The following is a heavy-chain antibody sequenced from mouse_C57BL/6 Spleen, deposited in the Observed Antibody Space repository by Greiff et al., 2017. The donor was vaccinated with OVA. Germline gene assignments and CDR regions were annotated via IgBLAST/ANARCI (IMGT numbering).Heavy chain of an antibody. D-gene: IGHD4-1*01. CDR2: IYPGNSDP. V-gene: IGHV1-5*01. Sequence: VQLQQSGPVLARPGASVKMSCKTSGYTFTSYWMHWVKQRPGQGLEWIGAIYPGNSDPSYNQKFKGKAKLTAVTSARPAFMGLSSLTYEDSAFDSCTRWANWDYFDYWGQGTTLTVSS. CDR3: TRWANWDYFDY. J-gene: IGHJ2*01. CDR1: GYTFTSYW.